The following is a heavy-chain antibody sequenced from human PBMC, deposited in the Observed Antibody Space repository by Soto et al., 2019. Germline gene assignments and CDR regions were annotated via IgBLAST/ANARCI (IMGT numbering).Heavy chain of an antibody. V-gene: IGHV1-18*01. CDR3: VMVDNYVPPTPQDV. CDR1: GYIFVNYG. CDR2: ISPYTGNT. Sequence: QVQLVQSGDEVKKPGASVKVSCKASGYIFVNYGIAWVRQAPRQGLEWMGWISPYTGNTHYASKVQGRRTIITHTSTSKAYKAQGSLTSDDTAVYYCVMVDNYVPPTPQDVWGQGTTVTVYS. D-gene: IGHD3-16*01. J-gene: IGHJ6*02.